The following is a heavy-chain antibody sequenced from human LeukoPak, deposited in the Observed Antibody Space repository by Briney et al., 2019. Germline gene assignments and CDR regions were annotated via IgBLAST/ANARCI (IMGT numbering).Heavy chain of an antibody. CDR1: GGSISGYH. J-gene: IGHJ6*03. D-gene: IGHD2-2*01. Sequence: PSETLSLTCNVSGGSISGYHWSCIRQPPGKGLEWLGYIYYSGSSNYNPSLKSRVTISADTSKNQFSLKLRSVTAADTAVYYCARVPRSYYYYYYMDVWGKGTTVTVSS. V-gene: IGHV4-59*01. CDR2: IYYSGSS. CDR3: ARVPRSYYYYYYMDV.